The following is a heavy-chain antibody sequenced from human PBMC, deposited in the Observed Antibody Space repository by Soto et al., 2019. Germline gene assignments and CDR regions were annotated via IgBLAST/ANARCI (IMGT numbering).Heavy chain of an antibody. D-gene: IGHD1-7*01. J-gene: IGHJ6*02. CDR1: GGSISSGDYY. CDR2: IYYSGST. Sequence: QVQLQESGPGLVKPSQTLSLTCTVSGGSISSGDYYWSWIRQPPGKGLEWIGYIYYSGSTYYNPSLKSRVTISVDTSNNQFSLKQSSVTAADTAVYYCAREYTGTTHNGMDFWGQGNTVNVSS. CDR3: AREYTGTTHNGMDF. V-gene: IGHV4-30-4*01.